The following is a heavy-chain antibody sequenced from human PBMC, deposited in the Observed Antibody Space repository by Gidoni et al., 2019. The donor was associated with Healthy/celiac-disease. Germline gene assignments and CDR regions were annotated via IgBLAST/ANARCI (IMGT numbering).Heavy chain of an antibody. CDR2: IYPGDSDT. D-gene: IGHD2-2*03. J-gene: IGHJ4*02. Sequence: EVQLVQSGAEVKKPGESLKISCKGSGYSFTSYWIGWVRQMPGKGLEWMGIIYPGDSDTRYSPSFQGQVTISADKSISTAYLQWSSLKASDTAMYYCASGYCSSTSCHYYFDYWGQGTLVTVSS. V-gene: IGHV5-51*01. CDR3: ASGYCSSTSCHYYFDY. CDR1: GYSFTSYW.